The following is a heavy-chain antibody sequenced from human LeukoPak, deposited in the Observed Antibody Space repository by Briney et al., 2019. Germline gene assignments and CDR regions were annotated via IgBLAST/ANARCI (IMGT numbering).Heavy chain of an antibody. CDR3: ARNQRRLDY. CDR2: ISGSGGST. CDR1: GFTFSSYS. V-gene: IGHV3-23*01. J-gene: IGHJ4*02. Sequence: PGGSLRLSCAASGFTFSSYSMNWVRQAPGKGLEWVSAISGSGGSTYYADSVKGRFTISRDNSKNTLYLQMNSLRAEDTAVYYCARNQRRLDYWGQGTLVTVSS. D-gene: IGHD1-14*01.